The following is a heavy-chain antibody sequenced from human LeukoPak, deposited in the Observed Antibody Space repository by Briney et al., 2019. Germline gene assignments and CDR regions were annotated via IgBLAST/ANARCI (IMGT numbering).Heavy chain of an antibody. CDR3: GRYGGNAFDV. D-gene: IGHD4/OR15-4a*01. Sequence: PGGSLRLSCAASGFTFSSHNMNWVRQAPGKGLEWVSSISSGSSYIYYADSVKGRFTISRDNAKNSLYLKMNSLRAEDTALYYCGRYGGNAFDVWGQGTMVTVSS. J-gene: IGHJ3*01. V-gene: IGHV3-21*01. CDR2: ISSGSSYI. CDR1: GFTFSSHN.